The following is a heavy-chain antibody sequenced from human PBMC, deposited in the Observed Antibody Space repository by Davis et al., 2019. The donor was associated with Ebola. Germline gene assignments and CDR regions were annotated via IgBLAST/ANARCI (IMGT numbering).Heavy chain of an antibody. D-gene: IGHD3-10*01. CDR1: GGTFSSYA. Sequence: SVKVSCKASGGTFSSYAISWVRQAPGQGLEWMGRIIPILGIANYAQKFQGRVTITADKSTSTAYMELSSLRSEDTAVYYCARAGGSEIYYYYYGMDVWGQGTTVTVSS. V-gene: IGHV1-69*04. CDR2: IIPILGIA. CDR3: ARAGGSEIYYYYYGMDV. J-gene: IGHJ6*02.